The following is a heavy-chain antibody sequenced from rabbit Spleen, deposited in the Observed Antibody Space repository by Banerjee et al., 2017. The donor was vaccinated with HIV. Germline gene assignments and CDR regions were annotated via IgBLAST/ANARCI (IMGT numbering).Heavy chain of an antibody. J-gene: IGHJ6*01. CDR2: IYAGDGST. Sequence: QEELEESGGGLVKPEGSLKLCCKASGFSFSDRDVMCWVRQAPGKGLECIACIYAGDGSTYYASWAKGRFTCSKTSSTTVTLLMTRLTAADTATYFCARDTSSSFSSYGMDLWGPGTLVTVS. D-gene: IGHD1-1*01. CDR1: GFSFSDRDV. CDR3: ARDTSSSFSSYGMDL. V-gene: IGHV1S45*01.